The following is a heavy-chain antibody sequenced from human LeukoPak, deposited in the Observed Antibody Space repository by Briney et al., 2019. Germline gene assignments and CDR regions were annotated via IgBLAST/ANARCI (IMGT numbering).Heavy chain of an antibody. CDR1: GGSISSGSYY. CDR3: ARAGMRNGYVEDAFDI. CDR2: IYASGST. Sequence: SETLSLTCSVSGGSISSGSYYWSWIRLPAGQGLEWIGRIYASGSTNYKPSLKSRVTISLDTSKNQISLKLNSVTAADTAVYYCARAGMRNGYVEDAFDIWGPGTMVTVSS. V-gene: IGHV4-61*02. J-gene: IGHJ3*02. D-gene: IGHD5-24*01.